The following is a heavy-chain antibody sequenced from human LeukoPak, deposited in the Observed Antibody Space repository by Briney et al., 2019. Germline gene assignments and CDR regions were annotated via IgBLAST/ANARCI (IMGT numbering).Heavy chain of an antibody. Sequence: GESLKISCKGSGYTFTSYWIAWVRQMPGKGLEWMGIIYPGDSDTRYSPSFQGQITISATKSINTAYLQWSSLKASDTAMYYCARTYYYDSSGYTHFDYWGQGTLVTVSS. J-gene: IGHJ4*02. CDR3: ARTYYYDSSGYTHFDY. CDR1: GYTFTSYW. V-gene: IGHV5-51*01. CDR2: IYPGDSDT. D-gene: IGHD3-22*01.